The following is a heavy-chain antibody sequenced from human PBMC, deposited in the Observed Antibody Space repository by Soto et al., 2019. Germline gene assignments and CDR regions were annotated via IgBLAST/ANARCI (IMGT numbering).Heavy chain of an antibody. J-gene: IGHJ4*02. D-gene: IGHD3-16*01. V-gene: IGHV3-33*01. CDR3: AFGNLSYYFDF. CDR1: GFTFSGFG. Sequence: GGSLRLSCAASGFTFSGFGMHWVRQAPGKGLEWVAIIWYDGSDKYYADSVKGRFTISRDNSKNTLYLQMNSLRAEDTAVYHCAFGNLSYYFDFWGQGTPVTVSS. CDR2: IWYDGSDK.